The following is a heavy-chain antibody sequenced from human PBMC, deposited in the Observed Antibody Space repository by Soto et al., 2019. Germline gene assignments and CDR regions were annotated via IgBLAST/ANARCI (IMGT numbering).Heavy chain of an antibody. D-gene: IGHD2-15*01. J-gene: IGHJ6*02. CDR1: GYTFTGYY. V-gene: IGHV1-2*02. CDR3: AREIVVVVAATPPGGMDV. CDR2: INPNSGGT. Sequence: GASVKVSFQASGYTFTGYYMHWVRQAPGQGLEWMGWINPNSGGTNYAQKFQGRVTMTRDTSISTAYMELSRLRSDDTAVYYCAREIVVVVAATPPGGMDVWGQGTTVTVSS.